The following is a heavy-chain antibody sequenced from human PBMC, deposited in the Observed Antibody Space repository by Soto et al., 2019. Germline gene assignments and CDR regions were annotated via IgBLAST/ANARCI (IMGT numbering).Heavy chain of an antibody. V-gene: IGHV3-30*18. CDR2: ISYDGSNK. D-gene: IGHD3-10*01. CDR3: AEDRGRLDWYFDL. CDR1: GFTFSSYG. Sequence: QVQLVESGGGVVQPGRSLRLSCAASGFTFSSYGMHWVRQAPGKGLEWVAVISYDGSNKYYADSVKGRFTISRDNSKNTLYLQMNSLRAEDTAVYYCAEDRGRLDWYFDLWGRGTLVTVS. J-gene: IGHJ2*01.